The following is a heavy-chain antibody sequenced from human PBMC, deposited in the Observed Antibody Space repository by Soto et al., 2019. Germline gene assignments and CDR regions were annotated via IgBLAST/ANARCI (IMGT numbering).Heavy chain of an antibody. D-gene: IGHD3-10*01. CDR1: GGSITTYY. Sequence: QVQLQEWGPGLVKPSETLSLTCTVSGGSITTYYWSWSRQPAVKGLEWSGRIYSGGSTNYNPSLRSRVTVSVDMSKNQFSLILSSVTAADTAVYYCARGPGGCGEFSLDYWGQGTLVTVSS. CDR3: ARGPGGCGEFSLDY. CDR2: IYSGGST. J-gene: IGHJ4*02. V-gene: IGHV4-4*07.